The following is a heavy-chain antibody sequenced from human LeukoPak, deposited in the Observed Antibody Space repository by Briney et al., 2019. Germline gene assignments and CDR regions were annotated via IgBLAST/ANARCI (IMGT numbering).Heavy chain of an antibody. V-gene: IGHV4-59*11. CDR1: GDSFSGHY. Sequence: SETLSLTCAVSGDSFSGHYWTWIRQSPGTGLEWIGYISHIGRTNYNPSLKSRVTISIDTSKNQFSLKLRSVTAADTAVYYCARDLVTVTKGFDIWGQGTMVSVSS. CDR3: ARDLVTVTKGFDI. D-gene: IGHD4-17*01. J-gene: IGHJ3*02. CDR2: ISHIGRT.